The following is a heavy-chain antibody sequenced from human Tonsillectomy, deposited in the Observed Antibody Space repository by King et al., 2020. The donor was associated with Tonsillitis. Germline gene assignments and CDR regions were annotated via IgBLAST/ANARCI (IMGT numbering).Heavy chain of an antibody. Sequence: QLVQSGGGVVQPGRSLRLSCAASGFTFSSYGIHWLRQAPGKGLEWVAVISSDGSKKYYADSVRGRFTISRDNSKNTLYLQMNSLRADDTAVYYCAKARQWLVHFDYWGQGTLVTVSS. V-gene: IGHV3-30*18. D-gene: IGHD6-19*01. J-gene: IGHJ4*02. CDR3: AKARQWLVHFDY. CDR2: ISSDGSKK. CDR1: GFTFSSYG.